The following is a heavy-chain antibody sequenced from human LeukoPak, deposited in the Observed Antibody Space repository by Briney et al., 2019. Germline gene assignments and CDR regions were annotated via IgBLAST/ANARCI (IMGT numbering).Heavy chain of an antibody. CDR1: VPSISRQY. J-gene: IGHJ5*02. CDR2: IYTSGNT. Sequence: SETLSLTCTVSVPSISRQYWSWIRQPAGKGLEWIGRIYTSGNTSYNPSLKSRVTMSVDTSKNQFSLKLSSVTAADTAVYYCARDAFSGGTRFDPWGQGTLVTVSS. V-gene: IGHV4-4*07. D-gene: IGHD1-1*01. CDR3: ARDAFSGGTRFDP.